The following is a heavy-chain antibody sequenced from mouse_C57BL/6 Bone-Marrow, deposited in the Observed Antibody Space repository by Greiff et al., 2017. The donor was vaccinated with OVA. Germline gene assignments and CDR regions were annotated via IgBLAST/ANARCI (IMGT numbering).Heavy chain of an antibody. J-gene: IGHJ3*01. CDR3: ARSGYRFAY. D-gene: IGHD3-1*01. V-gene: IGHV1-42*01. CDR2: INPSTGGT. Sequence: VQLQQSGPELVKPGASVKISCKASGYSFTGYYMNWVKQSPEKSLEWIGEINPSTGGTTYNQKFKAKATLTVDKSSSTAYMQIKSLTSEDSAVYYCARSGYRFAYWGQGTLVTVSA. CDR1: GYSFTGYY.